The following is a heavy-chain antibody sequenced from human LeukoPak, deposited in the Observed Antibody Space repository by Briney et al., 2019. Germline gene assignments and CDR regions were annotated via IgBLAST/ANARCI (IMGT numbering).Heavy chain of an antibody. J-gene: IGHJ6*02. CDR2: ISGSGGST. CDR3: AKGDRCSSTSCYEGSYYGMDV. D-gene: IGHD2-2*01. Sequence: GGSLRLSCAASGCTFSSYAMSWVRQAPGKGLEWVSVISGSGGSTYYADCVKGRFTISRDNSKNTLYLQMNSLRAEDTAVYYCAKGDRCSSTSCYEGSYYGMDVWGQGTTVTVAS. V-gene: IGHV3-23*01. CDR1: GCTFSSYA.